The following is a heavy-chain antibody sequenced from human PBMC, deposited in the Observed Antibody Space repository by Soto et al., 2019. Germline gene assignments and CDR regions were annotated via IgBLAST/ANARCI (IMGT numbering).Heavy chain of an antibody. J-gene: IGHJ6*02. CDR1: GADINTYS. Sequence: SETLSLTCSVSGADINTYSWTWIRQPAGKGLEWIGRIYTSASINYNPSLKGRVTLSVDTSTNQVSLRLASVTAADTAIYYCARDRGAGYNFYYGMDVWGQGTTVTVSS. CDR2: IYTSASI. V-gene: IGHV4-4*07. CDR3: ARDRGAGYNFYYGMDV. D-gene: IGHD3-10*01.